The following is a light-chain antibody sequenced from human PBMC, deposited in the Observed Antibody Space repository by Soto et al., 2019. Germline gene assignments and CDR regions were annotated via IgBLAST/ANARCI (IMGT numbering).Light chain of an antibody. CDR2: AIS. CDR1: QSVTSNY. Sequence: EIVLTQSPGTLSLSPGESAALSCRASQSVTSNYLVWYRQKPGQAPRLLIYAISSRAAGIPDRFNGSGSGTDFTLTITILEPEDSAVYYCQQHSNSPWTFGQGTRVEV. J-gene: IGKJ1*01. V-gene: IGKV3D-20*02. CDR3: QQHSNSPWT.